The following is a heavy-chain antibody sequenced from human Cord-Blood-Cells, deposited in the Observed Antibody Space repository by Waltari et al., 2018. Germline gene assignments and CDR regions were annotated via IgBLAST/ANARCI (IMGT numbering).Heavy chain of an antibody. D-gene: IGHD3-3*01. CDR2: INPSGGST. CDR3: ARDRAYHDFWSGYCDY. J-gene: IGHJ4*02. V-gene: IGHV1-46*01. Sequence: QVQLVQSGAEVKKPGASVKVSCKASGYTFTSYYMHWVRQAPGQGLEWMGIINPSGGSTSYAQKFQGRVTMTRDTSTSTVYMELSSLRSEDTAVYYCARDRAYHDFWSGYCDYWGQGTLVTVSS. CDR1: GYTFTSYY.